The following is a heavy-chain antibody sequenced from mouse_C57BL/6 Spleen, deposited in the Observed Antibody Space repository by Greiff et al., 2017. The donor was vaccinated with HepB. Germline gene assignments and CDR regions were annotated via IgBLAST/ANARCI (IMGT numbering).Heavy chain of an antibody. CDR1: GYAFTNYL. Sequence: QVQLKESGAELVRPGTSVKVSCKASGYAFTNYLIEWVKQRPGQGLEWIGVINPGSGGTNYNEKFKGKATLTADKSSSNAYMQLSSLTSEDSAVYFCAREGDDYDEVAYWGQGTLVTVSA. D-gene: IGHD2-4*01. CDR3: AREGDDYDEVAY. J-gene: IGHJ3*01. CDR2: INPGSGGT. V-gene: IGHV1-54*01.